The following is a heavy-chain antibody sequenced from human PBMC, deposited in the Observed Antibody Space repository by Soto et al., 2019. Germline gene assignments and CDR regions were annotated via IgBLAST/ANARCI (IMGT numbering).Heavy chain of an antibody. CDR3: ARSYYDILPGYYKGPGYFDY. Sequence: EVQLVESGGGLVQPGGSLRLSCAASGFTFSSYDMHWVRQATGKGLEWVSAIGTAGDTYYPGSVKGRFTISRENAKNSLYLQMNSLRAGDTAVYYCARSYYDILPGYYKGPGYFDYWGQGTLVTVSS. D-gene: IGHD3-9*01. CDR1: GFTFSSYD. V-gene: IGHV3-13*01. J-gene: IGHJ4*02. CDR2: IGTAGDT.